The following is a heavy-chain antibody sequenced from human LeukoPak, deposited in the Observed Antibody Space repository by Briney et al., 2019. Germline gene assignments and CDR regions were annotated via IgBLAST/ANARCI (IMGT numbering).Heavy chain of an antibody. CDR2: INHGGSA. D-gene: IGHD3-16*01. CDR1: GVTLSSCW. Sequence: GSLRLSCAASGVTLSSCWMNWVRQPPGKGLEWIGEINHGGSANYNPSLKSRVTMSVDTSKNQFSLELRSVTAADTAVYYCAPLSDVNWGQGTLVTVSS. CDR3: APLSDVN. J-gene: IGHJ4*02. V-gene: IGHV4-34*08.